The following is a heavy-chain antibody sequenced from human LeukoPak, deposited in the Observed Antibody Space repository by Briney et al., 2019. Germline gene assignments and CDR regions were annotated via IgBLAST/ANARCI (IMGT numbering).Heavy chain of an antibody. CDR1: GFTFSNSW. Sequence: GGSLRLSCAASGFTFSNSWMTWVRQAPGKGLEWVANIRQDGSEKYYVDSVKGRFTISRDNAKNSLYLQMNSLRAEDTAVYYCARGFATPDYWGQGTLVTVSS. J-gene: IGHJ4*02. CDR3: ARGFATPDY. V-gene: IGHV3-7*01. D-gene: IGHD5-12*01. CDR2: IRQDGSEK.